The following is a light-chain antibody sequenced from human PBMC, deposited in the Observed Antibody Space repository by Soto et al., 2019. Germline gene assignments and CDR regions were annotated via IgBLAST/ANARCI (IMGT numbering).Light chain of an antibody. V-gene: IGKV3-20*01. CDR1: QSVSSSY. CDR2: GAS. Sequence: EIGVTQSPGTLSLSPGERATLSCRASQSVSSSYLAWYQQKPGQAPRLLIYGASSRATGIPDRFSGSGSGTDFSLTISRLEPEDFAVYYCQQYGSSPLTFGGGTKVDI. CDR3: QQYGSSPLT. J-gene: IGKJ4*01.